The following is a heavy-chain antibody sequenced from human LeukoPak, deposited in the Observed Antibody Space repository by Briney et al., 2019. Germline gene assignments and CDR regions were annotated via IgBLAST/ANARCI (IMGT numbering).Heavy chain of an antibody. CDR2: MNPDGSTK. J-gene: IGHJ4*02. D-gene: IGHD5-12*01. V-gene: IGHV3-7*05. CDR3: GRDSGYSAFDY. CDR1: GFAFSSSR. Sequence: GGPLRPSCASSGFAFSSSRMALVRQAPGKGLEWVANMNPDGSTKNYVDSVRGRFTISRDNAKNLLYLQMNSLRGDDTAVYYCGRDSGYSAFDYWGQGTLVTVSS.